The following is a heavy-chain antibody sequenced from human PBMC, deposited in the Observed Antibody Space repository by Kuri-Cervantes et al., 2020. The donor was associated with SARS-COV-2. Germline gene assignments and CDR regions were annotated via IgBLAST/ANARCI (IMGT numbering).Heavy chain of an antibody. Sequence: GGSLRLSCVASGFSSSNFAVSWVRQSPGKGLEWVSSISIRSDSIFYADSVKGRFTISRDNAKNSLYLQMDSLRAEDTAVYYCTRRRGYRVYDSRYYYYMDVWGRGTTVTGSS. CDR2: ISIRSDSI. J-gene: IGHJ6*03. CDR3: TRRRGYRVYDSRYYYYMDV. CDR1: GFSSSNFA. V-gene: IGHV3-21*01. D-gene: IGHD5/OR15-5a*01.